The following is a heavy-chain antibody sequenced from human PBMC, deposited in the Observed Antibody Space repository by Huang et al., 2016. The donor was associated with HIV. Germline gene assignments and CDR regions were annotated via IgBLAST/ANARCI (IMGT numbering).Heavy chain of an antibody. CDR3: ARGMWDSNWDGTDWLLRHFDS. J-gene: IGHJ4*02. D-gene: IGHD2-15*01. CDR2: KIPIFGNT. V-gene: IGHV1-69*13. CDR1: GDTFIKYS. Sequence: QVQLVQSGAEVKKPGSSVRVSCRASGDTFIKYSISWGRQAPGQGLEWMGGKIPIFGNTKYAQKLQGRITISAKEATSTVYVELSSLTFQDTAVYYCARGMWDSNWDGTDWLLRHFDSWGQGTLVTVSS.